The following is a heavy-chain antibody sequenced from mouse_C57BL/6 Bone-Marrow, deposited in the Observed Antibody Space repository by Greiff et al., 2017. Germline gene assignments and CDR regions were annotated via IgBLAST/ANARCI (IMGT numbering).Heavy chain of an antibody. D-gene: IGHD1-1*01. J-gene: IGHJ3*02. CDR3: AGTPDYGSRG. Sequence: EVQLQESGPELVKPGASVKISCKASGYSFTGYYMNWVKQSPEKSLEWIGEINPSTGGTTYNQKFKAKATLTVDKSSSTAYMQLKSLTAEDAAVYYCAGTPDYGSRGWGQGTMVTVSA. CDR2: INPSTGGT. CDR1: GYSFTGYY. V-gene: IGHV1-42*01.